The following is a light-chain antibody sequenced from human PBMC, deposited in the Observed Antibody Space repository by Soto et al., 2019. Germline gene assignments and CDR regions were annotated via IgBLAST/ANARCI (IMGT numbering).Light chain of an antibody. CDR1: NIGSKS. J-gene: IGLJ2*01. CDR2: YDS. Sequence: SYELTQPPSVSVAPGKTARITCGGNNIGSKSVHWYQQKPGQAPVLVIYYDSDRPSGIPERFSGSNSGNTATLTISRVEAGAEADYYCQVWDSSREVVFGGGTKLTVL. V-gene: IGLV3-21*04. CDR3: QVWDSSREVV.